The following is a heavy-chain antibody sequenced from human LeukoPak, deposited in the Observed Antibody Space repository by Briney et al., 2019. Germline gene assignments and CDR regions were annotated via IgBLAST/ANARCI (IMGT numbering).Heavy chain of an antibody. J-gene: IGHJ4*02. V-gene: IGHV3-48*01. CDR3: ARDDYSKCDY. Sequence: AGGSLRLSCAASGFTFSTYSMNLVRQAPGKGLEWVSYISSSSSTIYYADSVKGRFTISRDNAKNSLYLQMNSLRAEDTAVYYCARDDYSKCDYWGQGTLVTVSS. CDR1: GFTFSTYS. CDR2: ISSSSSTI. D-gene: IGHD4-11*01.